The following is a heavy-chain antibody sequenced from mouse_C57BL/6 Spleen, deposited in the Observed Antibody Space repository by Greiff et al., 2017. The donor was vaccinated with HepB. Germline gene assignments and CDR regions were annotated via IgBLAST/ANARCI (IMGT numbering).Heavy chain of an antibody. V-gene: IGHV8-12*01. CDR1: GFSLSTSGMG. D-gene: IGHD1-1*01. CDR3: ARRDPHYYGSSYGYFDV. Sequence: QVTLKVSGPGILQSSQTLSLTCSFSGFSLSTSGMGVSWIRQPSGKGLEWLAHIYWDDDKRYNPSLKSRLTISKDTPKNQVFLKITSVDTADTATYYCARRDPHYYGSSYGYFDVWGTGTTVTVSS. CDR2: IYWDDDK. J-gene: IGHJ1*03.